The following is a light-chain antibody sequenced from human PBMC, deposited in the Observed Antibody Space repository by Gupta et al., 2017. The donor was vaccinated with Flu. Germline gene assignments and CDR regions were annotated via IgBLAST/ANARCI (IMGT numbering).Light chain of an antibody. CDR2: DVS. CDR3: SSYTSGSTLVVA. J-gene: IGLJ2*01. CDR1: TSDVGGYNS. V-gene: IGLV2-14*01. Sequence: QSALTQPASVSGSPGQSLTISCTGTTSDVGGYNSVSWYQQRPGTAPKLMIYDVSNRPSGISNRSSGSKSGNTASLTISGLQAEDEADYYCSSYTSGSTLVVAFGGGTKLTVL.